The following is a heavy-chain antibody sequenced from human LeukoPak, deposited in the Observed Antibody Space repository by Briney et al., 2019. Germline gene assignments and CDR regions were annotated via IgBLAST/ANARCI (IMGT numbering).Heavy chain of an antibody. CDR3: AKDLHRGGYDYDGNDAFDI. Sequence: GGSLRLSCAASGFTFSSYAMSWVRQAPGKGLEWVSAISGSGGSTYYADSVKGRFTISRDNSKNTLYLQMNSLRAEDTAVYYCAKDLHRGGYDYDGNDAFDIWGQGTMVTVSS. V-gene: IGHV3-23*01. J-gene: IGHJ3*02. D-gene: IGHD5-12*01. CDR2: ISGSGGST. CDR1: GFTFSSYA.